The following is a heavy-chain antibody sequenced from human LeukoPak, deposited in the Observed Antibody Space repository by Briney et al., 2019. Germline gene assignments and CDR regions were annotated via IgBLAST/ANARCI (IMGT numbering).Heavy chain of an antibody. CDR1: GGSIGSSTYY. V-gene: IGHV4-39*07. D-gene: IGHD1-26*01. CDR3: AALLGGSSEY. Sequence: SGTLSLTCTVSGGSIGSSTYYWGWVRQPPGKGLEWIGSIFHSGSTYYNPSLKSRVTISVDTSKNYFSLKLNSVTAADTAVYYCAALLGGSSEYWGQGTLVTVSS. CDR2: IFHSGST. J-gene: IGHJ4*02.